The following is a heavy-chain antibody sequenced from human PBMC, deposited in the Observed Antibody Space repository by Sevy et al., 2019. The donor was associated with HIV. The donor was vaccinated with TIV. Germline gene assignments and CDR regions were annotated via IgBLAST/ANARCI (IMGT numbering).Heavy chain of an antibody. V-gene: IGHV3-21*01. Sequence: GGSLRLSCAASGFTFSSYSMHWVRLAPGKGLEWVSSISGLSNYIYYAASMKGRFSISIDNAKNALYLQMISLRAGDTAVFDCARAGPARDAFDIWGQGTLVTVSS. CDR3: ARAGPARDAFDI. CDR2: ISGLSNYI. J-gene: IGHJ3*02. CDR1: GFTFSSYS.